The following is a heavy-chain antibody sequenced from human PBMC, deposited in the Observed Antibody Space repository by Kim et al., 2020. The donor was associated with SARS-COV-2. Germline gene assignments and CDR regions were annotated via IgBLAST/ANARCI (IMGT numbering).Heavy chain of an antibody. CDR1: GYSFTSYW. D-gene: IGHD5-12*01. V-gene: IGHV5-51*01. CDR3: ARLGNGGYDWYYYYGMDV. Sequence: GESLKISCKGSGYSFTSYWIGWVRQMPGKGLEWMGIIYPGDSDTRYSPSFQGQVTISADKSISTAYLQWSSLKASDTAMYYCARLGNGGYDWYYYYGMDVWGQGTTVTVSS. CDR2: IYPGDSDT. J-gene: IGHJ6*02.